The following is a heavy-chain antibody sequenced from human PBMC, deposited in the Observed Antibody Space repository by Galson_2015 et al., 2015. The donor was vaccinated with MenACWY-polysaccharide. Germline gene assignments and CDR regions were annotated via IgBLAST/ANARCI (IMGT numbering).Heavy chain of an antibody. CDR3: GKVAEFCSDATCYADY. CDR1: GFTFSSYA. CDR2: ISGSGGST. D-gene: IGHD2-15*01. J-gene: IGHJ4*02. V-gene: IGHV3-23*01. Sequence: SLRLSCAASGFTFSSYAMSWVRQAPGKGLEWVSSISGSGGSTHYADSVKGRFTISRDNSKDTVYLQMDNLRAEDTAVYYCGKVAEFCSDATCYADYWDQGTLVTVSS.